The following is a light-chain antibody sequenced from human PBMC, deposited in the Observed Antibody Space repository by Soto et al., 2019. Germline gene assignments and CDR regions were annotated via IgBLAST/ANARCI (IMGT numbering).Light chain of an antibody. CDR1: QSVSSSY. V-gene: IGKV3-20*01. CDR3: QQYGSSLYT. J-gene: IGKJ2*01. CDR2: GAS. Sequence: EIVLTQSPGTLSLSPGERATLSCRASQSVSSSYLAWYQQKPGQAPRLLIYGASSRATGIPDRFSGSGSGTDFALDLSRLKTDDSAVYYCQQYGSSLYTFGQGTKLEIK.